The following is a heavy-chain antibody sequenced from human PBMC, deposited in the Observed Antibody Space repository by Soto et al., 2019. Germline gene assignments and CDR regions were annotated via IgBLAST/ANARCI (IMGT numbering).Heavy chain of an antibody. J-gene: IGHJ6*02. CDR1: GDSISTYY. Sequence: SETLSLTCTVSGDSISTYYWSWIRQPPGKGLEWIGYIYYSGSTNYNPSLKSRVTISVDTSKNQFSLKLSSVTAADTAVYYCARFRWGLPYGMDVWGQGTTVTVSS. V-gene: IGHV4-59*01. CDR2: IYYSGST. CDR3: ARFRWGLPYGMDV. D-gene: IGHD2-21*01.